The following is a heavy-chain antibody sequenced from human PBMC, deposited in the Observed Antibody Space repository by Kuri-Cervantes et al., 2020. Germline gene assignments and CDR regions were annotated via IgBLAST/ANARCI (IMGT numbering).Heavy chain of an antibody. CDR3: ARHPGTGWSFFDY. CDR2: IYYSGST. CDR1: SGSFNDYF. Sequence: SETLSLTCAVSSGSFNDYFWTWIRLPPGKGLEWIGYIYYSGSTNYNPSLKSRVTISVDTSKNQFSLKLSSVTAADSAVFYCARHPGTGWSFFDYWGQGILVTVSS. V-gene: IGHV4-59*08. D-gene: IGHD1-7*01. J-gene: IGHJ4*02.